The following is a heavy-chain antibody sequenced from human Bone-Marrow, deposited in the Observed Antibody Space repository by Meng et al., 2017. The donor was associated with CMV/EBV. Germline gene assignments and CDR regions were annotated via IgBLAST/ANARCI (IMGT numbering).Heavy chain of an antibody. CDR2: ISGSGGST. CDR3: AKGGIFYGMDV. J-gene: IGHJ6*02. V-gene: IGHV3-23*01. D-gene: IGHD3-10*01. Sequence: GESLKISCAASGFTFSSYAKSWVRQAPGKGLEWVSAISGSGGSTYYADSVKGRFTISRDNSKNTLYLQMNSLRAEDTAVYYCAKGGIFYGMDVWGQGTTVTVSS. CDR1: GFTFSSYA.